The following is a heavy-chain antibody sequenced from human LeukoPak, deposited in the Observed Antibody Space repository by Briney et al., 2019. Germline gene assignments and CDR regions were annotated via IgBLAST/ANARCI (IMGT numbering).Heavy chain of an antibody. CDR3: AKRIGSSTTQIDY. Sequence: GGSLRLSCAASGFTFSSYAMSWVRQAPGKRLEWISAISSSGGSTYYADSVKGRFTISRDNSKNALYLQMNSLRVEDTAIYYCAKRIGSSTTQIDYWGQGTLVTVSS. J-gene: IGHJ4*02. D-gene: IGHD2-2*01. CDR1: GFTFSSYA. V-gene: IGHV3-23*01. CDR2: ISSSGGST.